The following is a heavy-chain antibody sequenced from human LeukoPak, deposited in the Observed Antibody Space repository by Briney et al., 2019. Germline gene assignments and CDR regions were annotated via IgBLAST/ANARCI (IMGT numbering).Heavy chain of an antibody. CDR3: ARGGGLDV. J-gene: IGHJ6*02. CDR2: INHNGNVN. CDR1: GFTFSNAW. D-gene: IGHD3-16*01. Sequence: GGSLRLSCAASGFTFSNAWINWARQAPGKGLEWVASINHNGNVNYYVDSVKGRFTISRDNAKNSLYLQMSNLRAEDTAVYFCARGGGLDVWGQGATVTGSS. V-gene: IGHV3-7*03.